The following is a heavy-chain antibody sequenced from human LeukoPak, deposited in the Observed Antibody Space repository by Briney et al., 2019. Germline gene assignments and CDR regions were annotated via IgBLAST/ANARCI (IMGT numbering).Heavy chain of an antibody. CDR1: GFTVSSNY. V-gene: IGHV3-53*01. CDR3: ARSTRELGYNDY. J-gene: IGHJ4*02. CDR2: IYSGGST. Sequence: QPGGSLRLSCAASGFTVSSNYMTWVRQAPGKGLKWVSHIYSGGSTFYADSVKGRFTISRDNSKNTLYLQMNSLRAEDTAVYYCARSTRELGYNDYWGQGTLVTVSS. D-gene: IGHD2-2*02.